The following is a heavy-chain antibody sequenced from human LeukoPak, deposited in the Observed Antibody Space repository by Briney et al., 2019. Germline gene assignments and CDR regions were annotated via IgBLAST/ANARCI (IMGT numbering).Heavy chain of an antibody. Sequence: SCKASGYTFTGYYMHWVRQAPGKGLEWVAVISYDGSNKYYADSVKDRFTISRDNSKNTLYLQMNSLRAEDTAVYYCAKDHVGYSYGRPHFDYWGQGTLVTVSS. CDR2: ISYDGSNK. J-gene: IGHJ4*02. D-gene: IGHD5-18*01. CDR1: GYTFTGYY. V-gene: IGHV3-30*18. CDR3: AKDHVGYSYGRPHFDY.